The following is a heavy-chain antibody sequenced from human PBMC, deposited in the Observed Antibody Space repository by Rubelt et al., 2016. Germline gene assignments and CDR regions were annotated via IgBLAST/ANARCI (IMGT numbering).Heavy chain of an antibody. CDR3: AHASRNPRDCWSGYYIA. J-gene: IGHJ4*02. Sequence: QITLKESGPTLVEPTQTLTLTCTLSGVALSASGVGVAWIRQPPGKALEWLALVYWDDDKYYRPSLNNRLSLTKDYSTNQVVLTTTNVGPVDTGSYYCAHASRNPRDCWSGYYIAGGQGTLVAVSA. D-gene: IGHD3-3*01. V-gene: IGHV2-5*02. CDR1: GVALSASGVG. CDR2: VYWDDDK.